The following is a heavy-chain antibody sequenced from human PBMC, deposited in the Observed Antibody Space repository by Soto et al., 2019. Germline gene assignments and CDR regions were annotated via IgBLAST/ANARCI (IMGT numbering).Heavy chain of an antibody. CDR3: AHSRSYYLAFDI. CDR2: IYWDDDK. Sequence: QITLKESCPTLVKPTQTLTLTCTFSGFSLSTSGVGVGWIRQPPGKALEWLALIYWDDDKRYSPSLKSRLTITKDTSKNQVVLTMTNIDPVDTATYYCAHSRSYYLAFDIWGQGTMVTVSS. CDR1: GFSLSTSGVG. V-gene: IGHV2-5*02. D-gene: IGHD1-26*01. J-gene: IGHJ3*02.